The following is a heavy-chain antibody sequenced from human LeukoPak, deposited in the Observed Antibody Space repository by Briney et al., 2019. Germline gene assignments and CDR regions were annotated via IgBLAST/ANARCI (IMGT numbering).Heavy chain of an antibody. D-gene: IGHD3-10*01. CDR2: IYYSGST. Sequence: PSETLSLTCTVSGVSISSSSYYWGWIRQPPGKGREWIGSIYYSGSTYYNPSLKSRVTISVDTSKNQFSLKLSSVTAADTAVYYCARDRYNYGSGTYRPFDYWGQGTLVTVSS. CDR1: GVSISSSSYY. J-gene: IGHJ4*02. CDR3: ARDRYNYGSGTYRPFDY. V-gene: IGHV4-39*07.